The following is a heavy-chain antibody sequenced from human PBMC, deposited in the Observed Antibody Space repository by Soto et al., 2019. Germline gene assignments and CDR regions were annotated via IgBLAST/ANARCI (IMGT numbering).Heavy chain of an antibody. J-gene: IGHJ6*02. CDR2: ITSSSDTI. Sequence: GGSLRLSCAASGFTFRSFHMNWVRQAPGRGLEWVAYITSSSDTIYYSDSVKGQFTISRDNGKNSLFLQMNSLRDEDTAVYYCARLVVVCPPGHCDAIDFWTQGTTVTVSS. CDR3: ARLVVVCPPGHCDAIDF. D-gene: IGHD3-22*01. V-gene: IGHV3-48*02. CDR1: GFTFRSFH.